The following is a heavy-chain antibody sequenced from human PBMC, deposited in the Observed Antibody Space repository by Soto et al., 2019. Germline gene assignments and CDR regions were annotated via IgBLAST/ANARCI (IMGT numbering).Heavy chain of an antibody. V-gene: IGHV4-39*02. CDR1: GGSISSSSYY. Sequence: QLQLQESGPGLVKPSETLSLTCTVSGGSISSSSYYWGWIRQPPGKGLEWIGSIYYSGSTYYNPSLKSRVTISVDTSKNHFSLKLSSVTAADTAVYYCARSRNYVSSGYPDEHFDYWGQGTLVTVSS. D-gene: IGHD3-22*01. J-gene: IGHJ4*02. CDR2: IYYSGST. CDR3: ARSRNYVSSGYPDEHFDY.